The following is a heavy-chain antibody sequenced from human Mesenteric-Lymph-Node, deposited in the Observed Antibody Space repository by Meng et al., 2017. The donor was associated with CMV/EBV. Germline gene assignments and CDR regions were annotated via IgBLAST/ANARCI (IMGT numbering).Heavy chain of an antibody. D-gene: IGHD3-22*01. V-gene: IGHV1-2*02. CDR1: GYTFTGYY. CDR2: INPNSGGT. CDR3: ARGPHTYYYDSSGYYYLDY. J-gene: IGHJ4*02. Sequence: ASVKVSCKASGYTFTGYYMHWVRQAPGQGLEWMGWINPNSGGTNYAQKFQGRVTMTRDTSISTAYMELSRLRSDDTAVYYCARGPHTYYYDSSGYYYLDYWGQGTLVTVSS.